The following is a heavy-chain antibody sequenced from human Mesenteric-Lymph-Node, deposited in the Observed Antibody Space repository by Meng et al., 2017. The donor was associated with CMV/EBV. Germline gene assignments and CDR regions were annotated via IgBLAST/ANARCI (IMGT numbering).Heavy chain of an antibody. D-gene: IGHD2-2*01. V-gene: IGHV4-31*02. Sequence: SISSGGSSWSWIRQHPGKGLEWIGYIYYSGSTYYNPSLKSRVTISVDTSKNQFSLKLSSVTAADTAVYYCARGVIVVVPAANNILDPWGQGTLVTVSS. J-gene: IGHJ5*02. CDR3: ARGVIVVVPAANNILDP. CDR2: IYYSGST. CDR1: SISSGGSS.